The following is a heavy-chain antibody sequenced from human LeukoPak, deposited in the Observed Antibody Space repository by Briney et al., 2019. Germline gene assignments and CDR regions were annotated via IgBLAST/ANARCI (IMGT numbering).Heavy chain of an antibody. J-gene: IGHJ6*03. V-gene: IGHV4-38-2*02. CDR1: GYSISSGYY. CDR2: IYHSGST. D-gene: IGHD4-11*01. CDR3: ARVLQPGGVYYYMDV. Sequence: SGTLSLTCTVSGYSISSGYYWGWIRQPPGKGLEWIGSIYHSGSTYYNPSLKSRVTISVDTSKNQFSLKLSSVTAADTAVYYCARVLQPGGVYYYMDVWGKGTTVTISS.